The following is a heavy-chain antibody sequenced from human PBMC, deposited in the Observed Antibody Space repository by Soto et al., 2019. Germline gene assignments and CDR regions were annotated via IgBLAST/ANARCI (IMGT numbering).Heavy chain of an antibody. CDR2: IYYSGST. J-gene: IGHJ4*02. CDR3: ARHPQVPYYEKGLDY. CDR1: GGSVSSGNYY. V-gene: IGHV4-61*01. Sequence: SETLSLTCTVSGGSVSSGNYYWSWIRQPPGKGLEWIGYIYYSGSTNYNTSLKSRVTISVDTSKNQFSLKLSSVTAADTAVYYCARHPQVPYYEKGLDYWGQGALVTVSS. D-gene: IGHD3-22*01.